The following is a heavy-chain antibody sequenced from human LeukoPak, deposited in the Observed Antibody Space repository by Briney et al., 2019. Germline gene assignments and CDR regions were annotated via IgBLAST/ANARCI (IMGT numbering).Heavy chain of an antibody. CDR1: GGSFSGYY. Sequence: SETLSLTCAVYGGSFSGYYWSWIRQPPGKGLEWIGETNHSGSTNYNPSLKSRVTISVGTSKNQFSLKLSSVTAADTAVYYCASPRYCSGGSCYSRAFDYWGQGTLVTVSS. D-gene: IGHD2-15*01. J-gene: IGHJ4*02. V-gene: IGHV4-34*01. CDR3: ASPRYCSGGSCYSRAFDY. CDR2: TNHSGST.